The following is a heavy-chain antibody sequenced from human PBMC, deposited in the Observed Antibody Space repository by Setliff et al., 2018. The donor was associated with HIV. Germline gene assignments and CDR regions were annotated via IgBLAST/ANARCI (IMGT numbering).Heavy chain of an antibody. J-gene: IGHJ4*02. CDR1: GFTFSSYA. D-gene: IGHD3-10*01. V-gene: IGHV3-23*01. CDR2: IVASAGIT. CDR3: AKHPRYYDSGSRYFDY. Sequence: PGGSLRLSCAASGFTFSSYAMSWVRQAPGKGLEWVSAIVASAGITYYAGSVKGRFTISRDNSKNTLYLQMNSLRAEDTAVYYCAKHPRYYDSGSRYFDYWGQGTLVTVSS.